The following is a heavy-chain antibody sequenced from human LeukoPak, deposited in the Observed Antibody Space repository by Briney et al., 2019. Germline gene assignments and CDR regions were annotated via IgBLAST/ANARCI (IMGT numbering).Heavy chain of an antibody. CDR1: GFTFSSYS. V-gene: IGHV3-21*01. CDR2: ISSSSSYI. CDR3: ARDLESGHYYEGDTTHTNY. Sequence: GRSLRLSCAASGFTFSSYSMNWVRQAPGKGLEWVSSISSSSSYIYYADSVKGRFTISRDNAKNSLYLQMNSLRAEDTAVYYCARDLESGHYYEGDTTHTNYWGQGTLLTVSS. D-gene: IGHD3-22*01. J-gene: IGHJ4*02.